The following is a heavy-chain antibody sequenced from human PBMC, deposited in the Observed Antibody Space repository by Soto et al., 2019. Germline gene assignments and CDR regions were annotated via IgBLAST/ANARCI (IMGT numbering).Heavy chain of an antibody. V-gene: IGHV1-46*01. D-gene: IGHD5-12*01. CDR2: INPSGGST. CDR1: GYTFTSYY. Sequence: ASVKVSCKASGYTFTSYYMHWVRQAPGQGLEWMGIINPSGGSTSYAQKFQGRVTMTRDTSTSTVYMELSSLRSEDTAVYYCARERGYSGYDSYYFDYWGQGTLVTVPQ. J-gene: IGHJ4*02. CDR3: ARERGYSGYDSYYFDY.